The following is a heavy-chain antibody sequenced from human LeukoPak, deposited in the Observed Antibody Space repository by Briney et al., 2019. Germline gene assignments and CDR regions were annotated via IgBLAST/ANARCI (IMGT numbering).Heavy chain of an antibody. Sequence: ASVKVSCEASGYTFTGYYMHWVRQAPGQGLEWMGWINPNSGNTGYAQKFQGRVTITRNTSISTAYMELSSLRSEDTAVYYCARGRYSGSYYVYYYYYMDVWGKGTTVTVSS. V-gene: IGHV1-8*03. D-gene: IGHD1-26*01. J-gene: IGHJ6*03. CDR2: INPNSGNT. CDR1: GYTFTGYY. CDR3: ARGRYSGSYYVYYYYYMDV.